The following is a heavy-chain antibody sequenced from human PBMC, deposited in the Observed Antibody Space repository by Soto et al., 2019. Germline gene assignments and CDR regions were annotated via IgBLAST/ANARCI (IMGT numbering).Heavy chain of an antibody. Sequence: GESLKISCKGSGCSFTSYWIGWVRQMPGKGLEWMGIIYPGDSDTRYGPSFQGQATISADKSISTAYLQWSSLKASDTAMYYCARQTGYSSGWSDAFDIWGQGTMVTVSS. J-gene: IGHJ3*02. CDR3: ARQTGYSSGWSDAFDI. CDR2: IYPGDSDT. CDR1: GCSFTSYW. D-gene: IGHD6-19*01. V-gene: IGHV5-51*01.